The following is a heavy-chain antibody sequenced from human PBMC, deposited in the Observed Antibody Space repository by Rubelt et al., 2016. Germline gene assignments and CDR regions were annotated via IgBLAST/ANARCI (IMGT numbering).Heavy chain of an antibody. CDR1: GFTFSSYE. CDR2: ISSSSSSI. V-gene: IGHV3-48*02. J-gene: IGHJ4*02. D-gene: IGHD3-22*01. CDR3: ARWPYYYDSSGSGY. Sequence: EVQLVESGGGVVQPGGSLRLSCAASGFTFSSYEMNWVRQAPGKGLEWVSYISSSSSSIYYADSVKGRFTISRNNAKNSRYRQMNSLRDEDTAVYYCARWPYYYDSSGSGYWGQGTLVTVSS.